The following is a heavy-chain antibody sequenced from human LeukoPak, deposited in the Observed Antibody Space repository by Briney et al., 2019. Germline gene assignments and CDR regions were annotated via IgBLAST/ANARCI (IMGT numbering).Heavy chain of an antibody. J-gene: IGHJ4*02. V-gene: IGHV4-4*07. CDR3: ARDRGTWNDDGFDY. Sequence: NPSETLSLTCTVSGGSISSYYWSWIRQPAGKGLEWIGRIYISGSTNYNPSLESRVTMSVGTSKNQFSLKLSSVTAADTAVYYCARDRGTWNDDGFDYWGQGTLVTVSS. D-gene: IGHD1-1*01. CDR1: GGSISSYY. CDR2: IYISGST.